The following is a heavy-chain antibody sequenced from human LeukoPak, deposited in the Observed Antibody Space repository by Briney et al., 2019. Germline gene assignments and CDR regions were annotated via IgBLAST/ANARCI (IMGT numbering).Heavy chain of an antibody. CDR2: IYYSGST. V-gene: IGHV4-39*07. D-gene: IGHD6-13*01. CDR3: ARVSGLSSSWYFDY. CDR1: GGSISSSSYY. Sequence: SETLSLTCTVSGGSISSSSYYWGWIRQPPGKGLEWIGSIYYSGSTYYNPSLKSRVTISVDTSKNQFSLKLSSVTAADTAVYYCARVSGLSSSWYFDYWGQGTLVTVSS. J-gene: IGHJ4*02.